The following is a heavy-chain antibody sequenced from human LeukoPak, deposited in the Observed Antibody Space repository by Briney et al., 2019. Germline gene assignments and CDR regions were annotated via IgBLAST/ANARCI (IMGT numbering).Heavy chain of an antibody. V-gene: IGHV1-2*02. CDR1: GYTFTCYY. D-gene: IGHD3-10*01. CDR2: INPNSGGT. Sequence: ASVKVSCKASGYTFTCYYMHWVRQAPGQGLEWMGWINPNSGGTNYAQKFQGRVTMTRDTSISTAYMELSRLRSDDTAVYFCARGGVDYYGSGTYYLMYYFDYWGQGALVTVSS. CDR3: ARGGVDYYGSGTYYLMYYFDY. J-gene: IGHJ4*02.